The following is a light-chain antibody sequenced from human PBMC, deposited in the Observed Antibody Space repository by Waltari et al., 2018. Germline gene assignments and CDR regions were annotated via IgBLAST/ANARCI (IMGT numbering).Light chain of an antibody. V-gene: IGLV1-44*01. CDR2: SNN. J-gene: IGLJ2*01. CDR1: WSNIGNNV. Sequence: QSLLTQPPSASGTPGQPVTISCSGSWSNIGNNVVSCYQPPPRTAPKLLIPSNNQRPSGVPDRFSCSKSGTSASLAISGLQYADEADYYCSAWDDSLNGHVIFGGGTKLTVL. CDR3: SAWDDSLNGHVI.